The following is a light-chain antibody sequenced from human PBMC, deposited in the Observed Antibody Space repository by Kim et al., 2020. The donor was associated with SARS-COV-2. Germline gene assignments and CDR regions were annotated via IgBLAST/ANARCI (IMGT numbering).Light chain of an antibody. CDR2: GKN. Sequence: SSELTQDPAVSVALGQTVRITCQGDSLRTYYATWYQQKPGQAPILVIYGKNTRPSGIPDRFSGSTSGNTASLTITGTQAGEEADYYCNSRDSNDNVVFGG. CDR1: SLRTYY. J-gene: IGLJ2*01. CDR3: NSRDSNDNVV. V-gene: IGLV3-19*01.